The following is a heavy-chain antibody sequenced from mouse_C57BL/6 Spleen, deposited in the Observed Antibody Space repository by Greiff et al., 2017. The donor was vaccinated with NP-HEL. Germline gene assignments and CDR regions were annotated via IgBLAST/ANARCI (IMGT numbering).Heavy chain of an antibody. CDR1: GYSITSGYY. D-gene: IGHD2-1*01. V-gene: IGHV3-6*01. CDR2: ISYDGSN. Sequence: EVQLVESGPGLVKPSQSLSLTCSVTGYSITSGYYWNWIRQFPGNKLEWMGYISYDGSNNYNSSLTNRISITRDTSKNQFVLKLNSVTTEDTATYHCASYYGNWSAMDYWGQGTSVTVSS. J-gene: IGHJ4*01. CDR3: ASYYGNWSAMDY.